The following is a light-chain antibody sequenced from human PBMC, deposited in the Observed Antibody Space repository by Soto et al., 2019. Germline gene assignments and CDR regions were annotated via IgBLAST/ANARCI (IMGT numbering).Light chain of an antibody. CDR2: DAS. J-gene: IGKJ5*01. CDR1: QSVSSY. V-gene: IGKV3-11*01. Sequence: EIVLTQSPATRSLSPGERGTLSCRASQSVSSYLLWYQQKPGQAPRLLIYDASNRASGTPARFSGSGSETDFTLTISSLEPEDFAGYYCQHRMNWPLTFGQGTRLEIK. CDR3: QHRMNWPLT.